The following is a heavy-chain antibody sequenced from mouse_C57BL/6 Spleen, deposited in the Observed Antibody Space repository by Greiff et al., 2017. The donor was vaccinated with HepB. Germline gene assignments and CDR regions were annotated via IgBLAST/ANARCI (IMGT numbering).Heavy chain of an antibody. Sequence: EVKLVESGAELVRPGASVKLSCTASGFNIKDDYMHWVKQRPEQGLEWIGWIDPENGDTEYASKFQGKATITADTSSNTAYLQLSSLTSEDTAVYYCTTSLYYYGSSFAYWGQGTLVTVSA. D-gene: IGHD1-1*01. CDR2: IDPENGDT. CDR3: TTSLYYYGSSFAY. V-gene: IGHV14-4*01. J-gene: IGHJ3*01. CDR1: GFNIKDDY.